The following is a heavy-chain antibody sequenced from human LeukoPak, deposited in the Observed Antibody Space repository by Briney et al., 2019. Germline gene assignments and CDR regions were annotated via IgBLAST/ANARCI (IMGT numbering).Heavy chain of an antibody. J-gene: IGHJ5*02. CDR3: AKLGGSYFGPSANWFDP. Sequence: GGSLRLSCAASGFTFSSYAMSWVRQAPGKGLEWVSAISGSGGSTYYADSVKGRFTISRDNSKNTLYLQMNSLRAEDTAVYYCAKLGGSYFGPSANWFDPWGQGTLVTVSS. V-gene: IGHV3-23*01. CDR2: ISGSGGST. CDR1: GFTFSSYA. D-gene: IGHD1-26*01.